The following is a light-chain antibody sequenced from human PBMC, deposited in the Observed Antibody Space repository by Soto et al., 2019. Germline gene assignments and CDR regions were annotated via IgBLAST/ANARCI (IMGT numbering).Light chain of an antibody. J-gene: IGKJ4*01. CDR3: QQRSNWPLT. CDR1: ESVSSN. V-gene: IGKV3-11*01. CDR2: DAS. Sequence: EIVLTQSPATLSLSPGARATLPCRASESVSSNLAWYQQKPGQAPRLLIYDASNRATGIPARFSGSGSATDFTLTIGSLESGDSAVYYCQQRSNWPLTFGGGTKVEIK.